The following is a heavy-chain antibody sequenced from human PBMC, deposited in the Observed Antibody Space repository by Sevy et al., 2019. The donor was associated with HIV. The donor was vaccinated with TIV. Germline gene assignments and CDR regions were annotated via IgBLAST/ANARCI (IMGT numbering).Heavy chain of an antibody. Sequence: GGSLRLSCAASGFTFSSYAMHWVRQAPGKGLEWVAVISYDGSNKYYADSVKGRFTISRDNSKNQLYLQMNSLRAEDTAVYYCARSKTHSGLYYYGMDVWGQGTTVTVSS. V-gene: IGHV3-30*04. D-gene: IGHD2-15*01. CDR1: GFTFSSYA. CDR2: ISYDGSNK. J-gene: IGHJ6*02. CDR3: ARSKTHSGLYYYGMDV.